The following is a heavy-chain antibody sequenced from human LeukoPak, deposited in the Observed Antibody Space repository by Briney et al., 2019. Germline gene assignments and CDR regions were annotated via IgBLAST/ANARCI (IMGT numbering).Heavy chain of an antibody. J-gene: IGHJ4*02. Sequence: GGSLRLSCAASGFTFSDYYMSWIRQAPGKGLEWVSYISSSGSTIYYADSVKGRFTISRDNAKNSLYLQMNSLRADDTAVYFCARGTYYDSSISYWGQGTLVTVSS. D-gene: IGHD3-22*01. CDR1: GFTFSDYY. CDR2: ISSSGSTI. CDR3: ARGTYYDSSISY. V-gene: IGHV3-11*04.